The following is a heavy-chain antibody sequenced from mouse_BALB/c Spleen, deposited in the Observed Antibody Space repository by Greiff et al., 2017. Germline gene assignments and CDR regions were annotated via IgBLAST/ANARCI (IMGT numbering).Heavy chain of an antibody. CDR2: IWAGGST. D-gene: IGHD2-10*01. J-gene: IGHJ4*01. CDR1: GFSLTSYG. CDR3: ARDSYYGNYDAMDY. Sequence: VQGVESGPGLVAPSQSLSITCTVSGFSLTSYGVHWVRQPPGKGLEWLGVIWAGGSTNYNSALMSRLSISKDNSKSQVFLKMNSLQTDDTAMYYCARDSYYGNYDAMDYWGQGTSVTVSS. V-gene: IGHV2-9*02.